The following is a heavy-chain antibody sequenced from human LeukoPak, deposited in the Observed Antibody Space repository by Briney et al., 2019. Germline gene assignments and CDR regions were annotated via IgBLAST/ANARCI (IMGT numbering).Heavy chain of an antibody. V-gene: IGHV1-18*01. D-gene: IGHD2-2*01. CDR1: GYAFTSYG. CDR3: ARSIVVVPAAPSGRNMDWYFDI. CDR2: INAYNGNT. J-gene: IGHJ2*01. Sequence: ASVKVSCKASGYAFTSYGICWVRQAPGQGLEWMGWINAYNGNTNYAQKLQGRVTMTTDPYTRTAYMELRSLRSDDTAVYYCARSIVVVPAAPSGRNMDWYFDIWGRGTLVTVSS.